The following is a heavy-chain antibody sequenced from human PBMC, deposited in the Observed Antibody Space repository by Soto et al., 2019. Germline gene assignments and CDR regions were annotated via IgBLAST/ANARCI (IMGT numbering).Heavy chain of an antibody. CDR3: AKGQESRSYYYYYYMDV. V-gene: IGHV3-30*18. J-gene: IGHJ6*03. Sequence: GGSLRLSCAASGFTFSSYGMHWVRQAPGKGLEWVAVISYDGSNKYYVDSVKGRFTISRDNSKNTLYLQMNSLRAEDTAVYYCAKGQESRSYYYYYYMDVWGKGTTVTVSS. CDR2: ISYDGSNK. CDR1: GFTFSSYG. D-gene: IGHD3-9*01.